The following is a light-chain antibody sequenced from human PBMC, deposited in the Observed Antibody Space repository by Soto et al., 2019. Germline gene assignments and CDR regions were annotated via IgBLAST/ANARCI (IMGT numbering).Light chain of an antibody. CDR1: QSVSGN. CDR2: GAS. CDR3: QQYKNWPWT. V-gene: IGKV3-15*01. Sequence: EIVMTQSPATLSVSPGERVTLSCRASQSVSGNLAWYQQKPGQAPRLLIYGASTRATGIPARFSGSGSGTELTLTISSLQSEDFAIYYCQQYKNWPWTFGQGTKVEIK. J-gene: IGKJ1*01.